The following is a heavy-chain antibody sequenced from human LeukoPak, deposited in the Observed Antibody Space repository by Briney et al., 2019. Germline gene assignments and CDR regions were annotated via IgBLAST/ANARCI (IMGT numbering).Heavy chain of an antibody. CDR3: TRDAHPTIFGVGDAFDI. V-gene: IGHV3-49*04. CDR1: GFTFGDYA. J-gene: IGHJ3*02. Sequence: GGSLRLSCTDSGFTFGDYAMSWVRRAPGKGLEWVGFIRSKAYGGTTEYAASVKGRFTISRDDSKSIAYLQMNSLKTEDTAVYYCTRDAHPTIFGVGDAFDIWGQGTMVTVSS. D-gene: IGHD3-3*01. CDR2: IRSKAYGGTT.